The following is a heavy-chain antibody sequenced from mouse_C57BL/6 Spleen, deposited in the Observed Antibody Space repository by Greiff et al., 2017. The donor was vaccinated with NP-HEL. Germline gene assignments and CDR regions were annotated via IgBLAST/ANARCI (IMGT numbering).Heavy chain of an antibody. CDR2: IRNKANGYTT. Sequence: EVKLMESGGGLVQPGGSLSLSCAASGFTFTDYYMSWVRQPPGKALEWLGFIRNKANGYTTEYSASVKGRFTISRDNSQSILYLQMNALIAAVSATSYCARCLYPYDASFDYWGQGTTLTVSS. V-gene: IGHV7-3*01. J-gene: IGHJ2*01. CDR3: ARCLYPYDASFDY. D-gene: IGHD2-12*01. CDR1: GFTFTDYY.